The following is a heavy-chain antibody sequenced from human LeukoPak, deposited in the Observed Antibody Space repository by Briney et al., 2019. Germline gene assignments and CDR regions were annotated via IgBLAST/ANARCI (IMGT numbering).Heavy chain of an antibody. J-gene: IGHJ4*02. Sequence: GGSLRLSCTVSGFTFSGYWMSWVRQAPGKGLEWVANIRDDGGLKNYVDSVKGRFTISIDNAKNSVSLQMNSLRAEDTAVYYCARDLPWGYFDYWGQGTLVTVSS. CDR3: ARDLPWGYFDY. V-gene: IGHV3-7*01. D-gene: IGHD7-27*01. CDR2: IRDDGGLK. CDR1: GFTFSGYW.